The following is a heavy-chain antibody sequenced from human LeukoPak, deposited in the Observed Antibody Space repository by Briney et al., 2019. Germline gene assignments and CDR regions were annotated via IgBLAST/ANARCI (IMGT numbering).Heavy chain of an antibody. Sequence: GGSLRLSCSASGFTFRDYPIHWVRQAPGEGLQYVSAISSAGGTTYYADSVRGRFTISRDNSKNSLYLQMDSLRVEDTAVYYCVRDIGGFYRGYGDSWGQGTLVTVSS. V-gene: IGHV3-64*04. CDR3: VRDIGGFYRGYGDS. CDR2: ISSAGGTT. CDR1: GFTFRDYP. D-gene: IGHD5-12*01. J-gene: IGHJ4*02.